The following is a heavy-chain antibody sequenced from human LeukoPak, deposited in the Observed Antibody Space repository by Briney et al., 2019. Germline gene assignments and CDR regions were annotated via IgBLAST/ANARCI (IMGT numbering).Heavy chain of an antibody. D-gene: IGHD3-10*01. CDR1: GGSISSADYY. J-gene: IGHJ4*02. V-gene: IGHV4-30-4*01. CDR2: IYYSGST. Sequence: SQTLSLTCTVSGGSISSADYYWSWIRQPPGKGLEWIGYIYYSGSTYYNPSLKSRLTISVDTPKNQFSLKLSSVTAADTAVYYCARDRRGGDSMIRGLDYWGQGTLVTVSS. CDR3: ARDRRGGDSMIRGLDY.